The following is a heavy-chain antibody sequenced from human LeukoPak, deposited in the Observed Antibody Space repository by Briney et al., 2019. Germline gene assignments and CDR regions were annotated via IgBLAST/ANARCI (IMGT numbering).Heavy chain of an antibody. V-gene: IGHV4-4*02. CDR3: AILCSGGSCYRDY. J-gene: IGHJ4*02. CDR1: GGSISSSNW. Sequence: SETLSLTCAVSGGSISSSNWWSWVRQPPGKGLEWIGEIYHSGSTNYNPSLKSRVTISVDKSKNQFSLKLSSVTAADTAVYYCAILCSGGSCYRDYWGQGTLVTVSS. CDR2: IYHSGST. D-gene: IGHD2-15*01.